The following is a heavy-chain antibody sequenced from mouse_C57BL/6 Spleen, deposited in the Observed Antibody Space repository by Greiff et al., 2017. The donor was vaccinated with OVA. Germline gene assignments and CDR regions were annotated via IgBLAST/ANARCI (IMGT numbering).Heavy chain of an antibody. CDR2: ISDGGSYT. CDR3: ARSMVTTGYFDV. CDR1: GFTFSSYA. D-gene: IGHD2-2*01. V-gene: IGHV5-4*01. Sequence: EVQLVESGGGLVKPGGSLKLSCAASGFTFSSYAMSWVRQTPEKRLEWVATISDGGSYTYYPDNVKGRFTISRDNAKNNLYLQMSHLKSEDTAMYYCARSMVTTGYFDVWGTGTTVTVSS. J-gene: IGHJ1*03.